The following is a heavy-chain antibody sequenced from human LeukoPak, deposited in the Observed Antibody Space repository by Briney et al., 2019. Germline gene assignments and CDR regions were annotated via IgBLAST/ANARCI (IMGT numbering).Heavy chain of an antibody. CDR3: ARDGTPEYDHIWGRPQLY. J-gene: IGHJ4*02. V-gene: IGHV3-7*03. D-gene: IGHD3-16*01. CDR2: IKQDGSEK. Sequence: GGSLRLSCAASGFIFSTYWMSWVRQAPGKGLECVANIKQDGSEKYYVDPVKGRFTISRDNARNSLYLQMDSLRAEDTAVYYCARDGTPEYDHIWGRPQLYWGQGTLVIVSS. CDR1: GFIFSTYW.